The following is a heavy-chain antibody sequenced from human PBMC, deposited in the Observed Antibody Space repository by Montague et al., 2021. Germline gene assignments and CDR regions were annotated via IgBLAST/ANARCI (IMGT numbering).Heavy chain of an antibody. CDR1: GFSFSNYG. D-gene: IGHD5-24*01. J-gene: IGHJ4*02. Sequence: SLRLSCAASGFSFSNYGMHWVRQAPGKGLEWVSLIQCDGNYKNYADSVKGRFTISRDNSKNTLYLHMDSLRAGDTSIYYCVRDGHAYNFDYWGQGTLVTVSS. CDR2: IQCDGNYK. V-gene: IGHV3-74*01. CDR3: VRDGHAYNFDY.